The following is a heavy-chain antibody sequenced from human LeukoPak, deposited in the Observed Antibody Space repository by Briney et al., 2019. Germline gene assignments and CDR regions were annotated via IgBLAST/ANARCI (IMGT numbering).Heavy chain of an antibody. D-gene: IGHD6-19*01. V-gene: IGHV4-59*01. CDR3: ARDDTSSGWADAFDI. CDR2: IYYSGST. CDR1: GGSISSYY. Sequence: SETLSLTCTVSGGSISSYYWSWIRQPPGKGLEWIGYIYYSGSTNYNPSLKSRVTISVDTSKNQFSLKLSSVTAADTAVYYCARDDTSSGWADAFDIWGQGTMVTVPS. J-gene: IGHJ3*02.